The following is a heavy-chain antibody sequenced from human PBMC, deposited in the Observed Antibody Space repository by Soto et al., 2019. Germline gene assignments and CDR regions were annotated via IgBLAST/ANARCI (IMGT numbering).Heavy chain of an antibody. D-gene: IGHD3-3*01. CDR1: GFTFSSYG. CDR3: ARGEDFWSLDY. J-gene: IGHJ4*02. CDR2: IWYDGSNK. Sequence: ESGGGVVQPGRSLRLSCAASGFTFSSYGMHWVRQAPGKGLEWVAVIWYDGSNKYYADSVKGRFTISRDNSKNTLYLQMNSLRAEDTAVYYCARGEDFWSLDYWGQGTLVTVSS. V-gene: IGHV3-33*01.